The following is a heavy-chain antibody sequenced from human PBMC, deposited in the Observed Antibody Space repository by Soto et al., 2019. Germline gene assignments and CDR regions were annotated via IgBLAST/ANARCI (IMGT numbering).Heavy chain of an antibody. D-gene: IGHD6-19*01. CDR2: IYYSGST. V-gene: IGHV4-31*03. CDR3: AKDLAGYSSGWRYFQH. Sequence: PSETLSLTCTVSGGSISSGGYYWSWIRQHPGKGLEWIGYIYYSGSTYYNPSLKSRVTISVDTSKNKFSLKLSSVTAADTAVYYCAKDLAGYSSGWRYFQHWGQGTLVTVSS. J-gene: IGHJ1*01. CDR1: GGSISSGGYY.